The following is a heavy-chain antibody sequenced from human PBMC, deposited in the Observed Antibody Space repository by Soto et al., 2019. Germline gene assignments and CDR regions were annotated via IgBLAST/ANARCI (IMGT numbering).Heavy chain of an antibody. CDR1: GGSFSGYY. CDR2: INHSGST. CDR3: ASFGLVDTAMAIDD. D-gene: IGHD5-18*01. J-gene: IGHJ4*02. V-gene: IGHV4-34*01. Sequence: SETLSLTCAVYGGSFSGYYWSWIRQPPGKGLEWIGEINHSGSTNYNPSLKRRVTISVDTSKNQFSLKLSSVTAADTAVYYCASFGLVDTAMAIDDWGQGTLVTVSS.